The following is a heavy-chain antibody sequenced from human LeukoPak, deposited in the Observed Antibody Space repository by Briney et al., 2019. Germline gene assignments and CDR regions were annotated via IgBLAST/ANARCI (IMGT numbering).Heavy chain of an antibody. J-gene: IGHJ4*02. V-gene: IGHV3-23*01. CDR2: ISGSGGTT. CDR3: AKVGNWNVQRNHDY. CDR1: GFTFNSYA. Sequence: GGSLRLSCAASGFTFNSYAMSWVRQAPGKGLEWVSTISGSGGTTYYADSVRGLFTISRDNSKNTLYLQMNSLRAEDTAVYYCAKVGNWNVQRNHDYWGQGTLVTVSS. D-gene: IGHD1-1*01.